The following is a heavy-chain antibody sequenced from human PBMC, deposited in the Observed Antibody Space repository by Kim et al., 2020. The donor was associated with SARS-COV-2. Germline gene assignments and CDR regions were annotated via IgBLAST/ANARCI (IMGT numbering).Heavy chain of an antibody. Sequence: SETLSLTCTVSGGSISSGSYYWSWIRQPAGKGLEWIGRIYTSGSTNYNPSLKSRVTISVDTSKNQFSLKLSFVTAADTAVYYCARDGSVVPWGQGTLVTVSS. CDR3: ARDGSVVP. D-gene: IGHD2-15*01. J-gene: IGHJ5*02. CDR1: GGSISSGSYY. V-gene: IGHV4-61*02. CDR2: IYTSGST.